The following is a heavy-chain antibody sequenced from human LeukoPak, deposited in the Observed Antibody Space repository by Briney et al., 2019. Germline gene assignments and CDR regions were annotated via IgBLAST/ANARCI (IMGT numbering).Heavy chain of an antibody. CDR1: GFTFSSYA. D-gene: IGHD4-11*01. CDR2: INGGGVNT. Sequence: GGSLRLSCAASGFTFSSYAMSWVRQAPGKGLEWVSTINGGGVNTHYADSVGGRFTISRDNSKNALFLQMNSLRDEDTAVYYWAKDFYSNFGAADFWGQGNLVTVSS. V-gene: IGHV3-23*01. J-gene: IGHJ4*02. CDR3: AKDFYSNFGAADF.